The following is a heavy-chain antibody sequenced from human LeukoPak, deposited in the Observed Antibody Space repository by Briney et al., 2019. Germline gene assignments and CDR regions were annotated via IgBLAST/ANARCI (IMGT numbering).Heavy chain of an antibody. J-gene: IGHJ5*02. CDR1: GFTFSSYA. CDR2: ISGSGGRT. CDR3: GKAVTRGVLWFDP. Sequence: GGSLRLSCAASGFTFSSYAMSWVRQAPGKGLEWVSAISGSGGRTYYADSMKGRCTIARENSKTTLKLQLNCLRAEETAVYYCGKAVTRGVLWFDPWGEGNLVTASS. V-gene: IGHV3-23*01. D-gene: IGHD2-8*02.